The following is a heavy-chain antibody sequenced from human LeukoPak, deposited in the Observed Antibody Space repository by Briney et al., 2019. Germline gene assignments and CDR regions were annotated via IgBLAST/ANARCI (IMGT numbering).Heavy chain of an antibody. CDR2: ISGSGGLT. D-gene: IGHD2-2*01. Sequence: GGSLRLSCAASGFTFSNYAMSWVRRALGKGLEWVSGISGSGGLTYHTDSVKDRFTISRDNSKNTLYLQMNSLRAEDTALYYCAKDRSVGVVVVPAAPFAYWGRGTLLTVSS. V-gene: IGHV3-23*01. CDR3: AKDRSVGVVVVPAAPFAY. CDR1: GFTFSNYA. J-gene: IGHJ4*02.